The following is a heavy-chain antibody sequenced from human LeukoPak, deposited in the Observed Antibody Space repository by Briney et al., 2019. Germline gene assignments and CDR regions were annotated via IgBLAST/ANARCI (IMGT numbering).Heavy chain of an antibody. CDR1: GFTFSNAW. CDR2: IKQDGSEK. V-gene: IGHV3-7*01. Sequence: GGSLRLSCAASGFTFSNAWMNWVRQAPGKGLEWVANIKQDGSEKYYVDSVKGRFTISRDNAKNSLYLQMNSLRAEDTAVYYCARVWAAVAGRGAFDIWGQGTMVTVSS. CDR3: ARVWAAVAGRGAFDI. J-gene: IGHJ3*02. D-gene: IGHD6-19*01.